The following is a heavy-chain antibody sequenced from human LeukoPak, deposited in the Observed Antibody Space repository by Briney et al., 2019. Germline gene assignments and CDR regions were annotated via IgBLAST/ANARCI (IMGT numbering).Heavy chain of an antibody. D-gene: IGHD2-8*02. V-gene: IGHV1-46*01. CDR1: GYTFATYY. CDR2: IDPNYGFA. J-gene: IGHJ6*02. Sequence: ASVKVSCKASGYTFATYYLNWVRQAPGRGLEWMGKIDPNYGFAYYAQKFQGRVTMTRDTSTSTVYMEVNSLTSDDTAVYYCARVLAYCTDSSCPGMDVWGQGTTVTVPS. CDR3: ARVLAYCTDSSCPGMDV.